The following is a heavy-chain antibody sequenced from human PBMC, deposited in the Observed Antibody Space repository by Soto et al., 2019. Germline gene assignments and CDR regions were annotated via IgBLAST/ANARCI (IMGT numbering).Heavy chain of an antibody. CDR1: GISIRDQY. D-gene: IGHD2-15*01. J-gene: IGHJ4*02. CDR2: IYYGGTT. CDR3: ARGGASSKYFDY. Sequence: SETLSLTCTVSGISIRDQYWSWIRQPPGKGLEWIGFIYYGGTTNYNPSLKSRVTISVDTSKSQFSLKLSSVTTADTAVYYCARGGASSKYFDYWGQGTLVTVSS. V-gene: IGHV4-59*11.